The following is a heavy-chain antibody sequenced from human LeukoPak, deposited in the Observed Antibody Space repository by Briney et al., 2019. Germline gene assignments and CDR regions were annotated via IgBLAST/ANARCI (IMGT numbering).Heavy chain of an antibody. Sequence: SETLSLTCTVSGVSIAKTFYYWSWLRQPAGKGLEWIGRIYTTGGTDYNPSPKSRVTISLDTAKNQFSLKMASVSAADTAVYYCARRQEGHDYWGQGTLVTVSS. CDR2: IYTTGGT. J-gene: IGHJ4*02. V-gene: IGHV4-61*02. CDR3: ARRQEGHDY. CDR1: GVSIAKTFYY.